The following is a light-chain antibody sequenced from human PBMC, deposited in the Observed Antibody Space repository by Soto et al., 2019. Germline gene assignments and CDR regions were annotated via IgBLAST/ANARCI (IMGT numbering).Light chain of an antibody. CDR3: QQYGSSSIT. J-gene: IGKJ5*01. CDR1: QTVSSSY. V-gene: IGKV3-20*01. Sequence: EFVLAQSPGTVSLSPGERATLSCRASQTVSSSYLAWYQQKPGQAPKLLIYGASRRATGIPDRFSGSGSGTEFTLSISRLEPADIAVYYCQQYGSSSITFGQGTRLEIK. CDR2: GAS.